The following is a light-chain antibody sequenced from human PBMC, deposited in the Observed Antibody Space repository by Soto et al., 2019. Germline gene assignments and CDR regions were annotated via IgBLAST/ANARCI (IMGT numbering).Light chain of an antibody. Sequence: DIQMTQSPSSLYASVGDGVTITCRSSQSITRYLNWYQQKPGKAPKLLIYATSSLQGGVPSRFSGRGSGTDFSRTISSLQPEDFATYYCQQSYSTPYTFAQGTKL. J-gene: IGKJ2*01. V-gene: IGKV1-39*01. CDR2: ATS. CDR1: QSITRY. CDR3: QQSYSTPYT.